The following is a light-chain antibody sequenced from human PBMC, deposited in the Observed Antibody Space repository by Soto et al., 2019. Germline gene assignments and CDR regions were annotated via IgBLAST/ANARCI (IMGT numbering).Light chain of an antibody. CDR3: QSYDSSLTPYV. CDR2: GNS. Sequence: QSVLTQPLSVSGAPGQRVTISCTGSSSNIGAGYDVHWYQQLPGTAPKLLIYGNSNRPSGVPDRFSGSKSGTSASLAITGLQAEDEADYYCQSYDSSLTPYVFGTGTKLTVL. J-gene: IGLJ1*01. CDR1: SSNIGAGYD. V-gene: IGLV1-40*01.